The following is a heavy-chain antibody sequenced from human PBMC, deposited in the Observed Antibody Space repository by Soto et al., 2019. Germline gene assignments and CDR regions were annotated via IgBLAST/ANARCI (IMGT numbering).Heavy chain of an antibody. CDR1: GFTVSSNY. CDR3: ARRYYYDSSGPLFDP. Sequence: GGSLRLSCAASGFTVSSNYMSWVRQAPGKGLEWVSVIYSGGSTYYADSVKGRFTISRDNSKNTLYLQMNSLRAEDTAVYYCARRYYYDSSGPLFDPWGQGTLVTVSS. V-gene: IGHV3-66*01. D-gene: IGHD3-22*01. CDR2: IYSGGST. J-gene: IGHJ5*02.